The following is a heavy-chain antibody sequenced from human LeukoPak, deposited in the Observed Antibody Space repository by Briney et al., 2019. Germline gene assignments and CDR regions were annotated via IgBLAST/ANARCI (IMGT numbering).Heavy chain of an antibody. V-gene: IGHV3-23*01. D-gene: IGHD6-13*01. CDR3: AKAGYSSSWPHDY. J-gene: IGHJ4*02. CDR2: ISGSGGST. CDR1: GFTFSSYA. Sequence: GGSLRHSCAASGFTFSSYAMSWVRQAPGKGLEWVSAISGSGGSTYYADSVKGRFTISRDNSKNTLYLQMNSLRAEDTAVYYCAKAGYSSSWPHDYWGQGTLVTVSS.